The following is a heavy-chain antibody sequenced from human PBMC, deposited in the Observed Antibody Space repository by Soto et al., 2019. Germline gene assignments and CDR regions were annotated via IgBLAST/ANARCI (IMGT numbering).Heavy chain of an antibody. V-gene: IGHV3-30*18. CDR1: GFTFSSYG. J-gene: IGHJ4*02. CDR3: AKDVDGAYYYDSSGYFPFDY. CDR2: ISYDGSNK. Sequence: GGSLRLSCAASGFTFSSYGMHWVRQAPGKGLEWVAVISYDGSNKYYADSVKGRFTISRDNSKNTLYLQMNSLRAEDTAVYYCAKDVDGAYYYDSSGYFPFDYWGQGTLVTVSS. D-gene: IGHD3-22*01.